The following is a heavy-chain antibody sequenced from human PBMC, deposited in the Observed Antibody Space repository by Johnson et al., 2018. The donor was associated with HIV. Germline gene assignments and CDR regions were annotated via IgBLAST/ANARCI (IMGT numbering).Heavy chain of an antibody. CDR3: AKPVVPAGDDLDMYEFAFDI. V-gene: IGHV3-30-3*02. D-gene: IGHD2-2*01. J-gene: IGHJ3*02. CDR1: GFTFSSYA. CDR2: ISYDGSNK. Sequence: QVQLVESGGVVVQPGRSLRLSCAASGFTFSSYAMHWVRQAPGKGLEWVTVISYDGSNKYHADSVKGRFIISRDNSKNTLYLQMNSLRAEDTAVYYCAKPVVPAGDDLDMYEFAFDIWGQGTMVTVSS.